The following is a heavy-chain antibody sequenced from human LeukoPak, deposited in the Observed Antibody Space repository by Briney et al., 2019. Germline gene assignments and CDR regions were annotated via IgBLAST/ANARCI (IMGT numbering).Heavy chain of an antibody. CDR2: ISSDNT. CDR1: GLTPATIS. Sequence: PRRSLCPSCPVSGLTPATISIGWVRHAPKSGLEWDSFISSDNTHYSDSVKGRFTISRDNSKNTLYLQMNSLRAEDTAVYYCARRAGAYSHPYDYWGQGTLVTVSS. V-gene: IGHV3-53*01. CDR3: ARRAGAYSHPYDY. D-gene: IGHD4/OR15-4a*01. J-gene: IGHJ4*02.